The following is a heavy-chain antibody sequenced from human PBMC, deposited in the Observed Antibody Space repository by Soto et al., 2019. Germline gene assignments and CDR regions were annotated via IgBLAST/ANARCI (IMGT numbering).Heavy chain of an antibody. CDR3: ARGNRIVVVSLYYYYYGMDV. CDR1: GGSFSGYY. J-gene: IGHJ6*02. Sequence: SETLSLTCAVYGGSFSGYYWSWIRQPPGKGLEWIGEINHSGSTNYNPSLKSRVTISVDTSKNQFSLKLSSVTAADTAVYYCARGNRIVVVSLYYYYYGMDVWGQGTTVTVSS. CDR2: INHSGST. V-gene: IGHV4-34*01. D-gene: IGHD3-22*01.